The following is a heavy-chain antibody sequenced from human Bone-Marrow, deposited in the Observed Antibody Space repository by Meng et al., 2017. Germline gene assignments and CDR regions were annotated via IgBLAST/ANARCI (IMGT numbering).Heavy chain of an antibody. V-gene: IGHV3-74*01. CDR2: INTDGTTT. Sequence: GESLKISCAASGFTFSSYWMHWVRQAPGKGLVWVSRINTDGTTTTYADSVKGRFTISRDNAKNTLYLQMNSLRGEDTAVYYCARDVAGRGDYWGQGTRVTVSS. CDR1: GFTFSSYW. CDR3: ARDVAGRGDY. J-gene: IGHJ4*02. D-gene: IGHD2-15*01.